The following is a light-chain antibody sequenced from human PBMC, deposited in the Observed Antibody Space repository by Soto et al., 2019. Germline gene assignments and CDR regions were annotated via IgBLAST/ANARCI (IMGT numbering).Light chain of an antibody. V-gene: IGLV2-14*01. CDR3: CSYVSSISYV. J-gene: IGLJ1*01. CDR1: GSDVGGYNY. CDR2: EVS. Sequence: QSVLTQPASVSGSPGQSVTISCTGTGSDVGGYNYVSWYQQLPGKAPKLMIYEVSNRPSGVSYRFSGSKSGNTASLTISGLQAEDEADYYCCSYVSSISYVFGTGTKLTVL.